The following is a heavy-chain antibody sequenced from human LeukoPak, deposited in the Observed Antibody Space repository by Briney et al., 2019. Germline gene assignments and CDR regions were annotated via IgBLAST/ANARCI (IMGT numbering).Heavy chain of an antibody. D-gene: IGHD3-16*01. CDR2: IYYSGST. Sequence: SETLSLTCTVSGGSISSYYWSWIRQPPGKGLEWIGYIYYSGSTNHNPSLKSRVTISVDTSKNQFSLKLSSVTAADTAVYYCARGGAFAFDIWGQGTMVTVSS. CDR3: ARGGAFAFDI. CDR1: GGSISSYY. J-gene: IGHJ3*02. V-gene: IGHV4-59*01.